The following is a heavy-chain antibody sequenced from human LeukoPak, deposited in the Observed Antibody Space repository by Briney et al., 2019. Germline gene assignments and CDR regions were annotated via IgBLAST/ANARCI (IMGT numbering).Heavy chain of an antibody. D-gene: IGHD5-24*01. CDR2: IKQDGSKK. CDR1: GFPFSSYW. CDR3: TRVGYIDEGIDY. V-gene: IGHV3-7*04. J-gene: IGHJ4*02. Sequence: PTGGSLRLSCVASGFPFSSYWMTWVRQAPGKGREWVANIKQDGSKKSYVDSVKGRFTISRDNAKNSLYLQMNSLRAEDTAIYYCTRVGYIDEGIDYWGQGTLVTVSS.